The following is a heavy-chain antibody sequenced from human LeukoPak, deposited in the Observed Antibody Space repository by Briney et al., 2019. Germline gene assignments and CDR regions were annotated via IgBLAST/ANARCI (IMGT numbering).Heavy chain of an antibody. CDR3: AKDPTRLRFLEWLLYFDY. CDR2: ISSSGSTI. J-gene: IGHJ4*02. Sequence: GGSLRLSCAASGFTFSDYYMSWIRQAPGKGLEWVSYISSSGSTIYYADSVKGRFTISRDNAKNSLYLQMNSLRAEDTAVYYCAKDPTRLRFLEWLLYFDYWGQGTLVTVSS. CDR1: GFTFSDYY. D-gene: IGHD3-3*01. V-gene: IGHV3-11*01.